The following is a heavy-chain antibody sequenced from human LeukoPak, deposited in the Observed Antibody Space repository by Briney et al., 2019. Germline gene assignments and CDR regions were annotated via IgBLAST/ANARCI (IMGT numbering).Heavy chain of an antibody. V-gene: IGHV3-7*01. D-gene: IGHD1-26*01. CDR1: GFTFSSYW. CDR2: IKQDGSEK. CDR3: AREADGSMDV. J-gene: IGHJ6*03. Sequence: GGSPRLSCTASGFTFSSYWMRWVRQAPGKGLEWVANIKQDGSEKYYVDSVKGRFTISRDNAKNSLYLQMNSLRAEDTAVYYCAREADGSMDVWGKGTTVTVSS.